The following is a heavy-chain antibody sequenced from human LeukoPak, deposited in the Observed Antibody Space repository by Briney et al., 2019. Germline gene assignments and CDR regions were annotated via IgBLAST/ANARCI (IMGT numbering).Heavy chain of an antibody. CDR3: ARSGERWLQLLYYYYGMDV. CDR1: GYTFTSYA. J-gene: IGHJ6*02. Sequence: ASVKVSCKASGYTFTSYAMNWVRQAPGQGLEWMGWINTNTGNPTYAQGFTGRFVFSLDTSVSTAYLQISSLKAEDTAVYYCARSGERWLQLLYYYYGMDVWGQGTTVTVSS. D-gene: IGHD5-24*01. V-gene: IGHV7-4-1*02. CDR2: INTNTGNP.